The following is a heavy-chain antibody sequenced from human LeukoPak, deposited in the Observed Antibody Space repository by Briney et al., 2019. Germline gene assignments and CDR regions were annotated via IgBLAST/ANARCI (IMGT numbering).Heavy chain of an antibody. CDR1: GGSFSGYY. CDR2: INHSGST. V-gene: IGHV4-34*01. CDR3: ARERPPYYYGSGSYRAFDI. D-gene: IGHD3-10*01. J-gene: IGHJ3*02. Sequence: SSETLSLICAVYGGSFSGYYWSWIRQPPGKGLEWIGEINHSGSTNYNPSLKSRVTISVDTSKNQFSLKLSSVTAADTAVYYCARERPPYYYGSGSYRAFDIWGQGTMVTVSS.